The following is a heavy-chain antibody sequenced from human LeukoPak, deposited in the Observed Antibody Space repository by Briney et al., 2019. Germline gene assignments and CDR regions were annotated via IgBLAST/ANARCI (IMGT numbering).Heavy chain of an antibody. CDR3: ARAAPSNSADY. V-gene: IGHV3-23*01. D-gene: IGHD6-6*01. Sequence: GVSLTLSCAASGFTFTNYAMTWLRQAPGKGLEWFSTISTSGISTYYADSVKGRFSISRDNSKNTLYLQMNSLRAEDTAVYYCARAAPSNSADYWGQGTLVTVSS. CDR2: ISTSGIST. CDR1: GFTFTNYA. J-gene: IGHJ4*02.